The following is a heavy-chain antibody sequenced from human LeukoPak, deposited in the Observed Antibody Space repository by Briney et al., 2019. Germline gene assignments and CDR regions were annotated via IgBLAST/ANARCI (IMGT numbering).Heavy chain of an antibody. CDR3: ATELEYYYDSSGYYGEYNY. CDR2: ISYDGSNK. Sequence: GGSLRLSCAASGFTFSSYAMHWVRQAPGKGLEWVAVISYDGSNKYYADSVKGRFTISRDNSKNTLYLQMNSLRAEDTAVYYCATELEYYYDSSGYYGEYNYWGQGTLVTVSS. J-gene: IGHJ4*02. D-gene: IGHD3-22*01. V-gene: IGHV3-30-3*01. CDR1: GFTFSSYA.